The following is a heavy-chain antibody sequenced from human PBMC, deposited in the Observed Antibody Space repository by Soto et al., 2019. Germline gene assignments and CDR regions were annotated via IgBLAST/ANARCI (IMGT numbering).Heavy chain of an antibody. V-gene: IGHV4-59*01. D-gene: IGHD6-6*01. CDR1: GGSISSYY. CDR2: IYYSGST. Sequence: SETLSLTCTVSGGSISSYYWSWIRQPPGKGLEWIGYIYYSGSTNYNPSLKSRVTISVDTSKNQFSLKLSSVTAADTAVYYCARERIAAHGGATIPSLNWFDPWGQGTLVTVSS. CDR3: ARERIAAHGGATIPSLNWFDP. J-gene: IGHJ5*02.